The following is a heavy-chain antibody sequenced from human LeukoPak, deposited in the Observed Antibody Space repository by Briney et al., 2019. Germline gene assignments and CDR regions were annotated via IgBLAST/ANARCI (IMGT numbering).Heavy chain of an antibody. D-gene: IGHD2-21*02. CDR1: GFTFSSYG. Sequence: GGSLRLSCAASGFTFSSYGMHWVRQAPGKGLEWVAVIWYDGSNKYYADSVKGRFTISRDNSKNTLYLQMNSLRAEDTAVYYCGRDICGGVCYSELDYWGQGTLVTVSS. V-gene: IGHV3-33*01. CDR3: GRDICGGVCYSELDY. CDR2: IWYDGSNK. J-gene: IGHJ4*02.